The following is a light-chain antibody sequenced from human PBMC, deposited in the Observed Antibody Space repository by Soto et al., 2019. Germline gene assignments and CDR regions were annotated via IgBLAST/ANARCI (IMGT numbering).Light chain of an antibody. CDR3: QNYDGAPFT. J-gene: IGKJ4*01. CDR1: QGIANN. V-gene: IGKV1-27*01. CDR2: AAS. Sequence: DIQMTQSPSSLSASVGDRVTMTCRASQGIANNLAWYQQKPGKVPKLLIYAASALQPGVPSRFSGSGSGTDFTLTISSLQPEDVATYYCQNYDGAPFTFGGGTKVEIK.